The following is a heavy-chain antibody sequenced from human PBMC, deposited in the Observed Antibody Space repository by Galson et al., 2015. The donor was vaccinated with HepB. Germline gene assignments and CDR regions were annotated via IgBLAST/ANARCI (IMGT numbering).Heavy chain of an antibody. CDR1: GGTFSSYT. D-gene: IGHD1-1*01. CDR2: IIPILGIA. CDR3: ARDTQPLGGTPLAATGYYGMDV. V-gene: IGHV1-69*04. Sequence: SVKVSCKASGGTFSSYTISWVRQAPGQGLEWMGRIIPILGIANYAQKFQGRVTITADKSTSTAYMELSSLRSEDTAVYYCARDTQPLGGTPLAATGYYGMDVWGQGTTVTVSS. J-gene: IGHJ6*02.